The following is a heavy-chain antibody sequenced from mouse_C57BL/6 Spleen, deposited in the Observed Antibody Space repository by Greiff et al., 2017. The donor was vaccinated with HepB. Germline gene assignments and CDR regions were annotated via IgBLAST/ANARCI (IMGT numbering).Heavy chain of an antibody. V-gene: IGHV1-80*01. J-gene: IGHJ2*01. D-gene: IGHD1-1*01. CDR1: GYAFSSYW. CDR3: ARGRYYGSSGDYFDY. CDR2: IYPVDGDT. Sequence: VQLQQSGAELVKPGASVKISCKASGYAFSSYWMNLVQQRPGKGLEWIGQIYPVDGDTNYNGKFTGKATLTADKSSSTAYMQLSSLTSVVSAVYFCARGRYYGSSGDYFDYWGQGTTLTVTS.